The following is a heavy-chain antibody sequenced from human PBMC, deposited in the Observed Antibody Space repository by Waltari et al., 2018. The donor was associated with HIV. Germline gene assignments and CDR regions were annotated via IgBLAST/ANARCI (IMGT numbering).Heavy chain of an antibody. CDR3: ARDRNYYYDSSGYFFNAFDI. CDR1: GGPIRTASYY. Sequence: QVQLQESGLGLVKPSPTLCRTCTVSGGPIRTASYYWSWIRKPAGKGLEWIGRIYTSGSTNYNPSLKSRVTISVDRSKNQFSLKLSSVTAADTAVYYCARDRNYYYDSSGYFFNAFDIWGQGTMVTVSS. CDR2: IYTSGST. J-gene: IGHJ3*02. V-gene: IGHV4-61*02. D-gene: IGHD3-22*01.